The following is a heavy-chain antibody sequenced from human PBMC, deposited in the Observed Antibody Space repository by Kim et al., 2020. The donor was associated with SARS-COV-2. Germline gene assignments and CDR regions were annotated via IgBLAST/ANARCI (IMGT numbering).Heavy chain of an antibody. J-gene: IGHJ5*02. CDR2: IIPIFGTA. V-gene: IGHV1-69*13. Sequence: SVKVSCKASGGTFSSYAISWVRQAPGQGLEWMGGIIPIFGTANYAQKFQGRVTITADESTSTAYMELSSLRSEDTAVYYCARVRDYYGSGSYWRFGFDPWGQGTLVTVSS. D-gene: IGHD3-10*01. CDR3: ARVRDYYGSGSYWRFGFDP. CDR1: GGTFSSYA.